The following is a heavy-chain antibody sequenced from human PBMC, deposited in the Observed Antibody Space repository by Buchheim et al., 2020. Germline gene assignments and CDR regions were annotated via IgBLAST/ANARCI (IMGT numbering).Heavy chain of an antibody. CDR3: ARGLDYAKTGIY. CDR2: IHPSGAT. D-gene: IGHD4-17*01. J-gene: IGHJ4*02. Sequence: QVQLQQWGAGLLKPSETLSLTCGVYGGSLSGYYWSWIRQPPGRGLEWIGEIHPSGATYYNPSLQSRVTISEDTPKNQYSLKLSSVTATDTAVYYCARGLDYAKTGIYWGQGT. V-gene: IGHV4-34*02. CDR1: GGSLSGYY.